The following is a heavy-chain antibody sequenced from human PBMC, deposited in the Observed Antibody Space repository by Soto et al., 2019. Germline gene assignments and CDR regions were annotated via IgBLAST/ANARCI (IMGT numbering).Heavy chain of an antibody. Sequence: SETLSLTCTVSGGSMSSSGYSWNWIRQPPGKGLEWIGYKYNSGNTYYNPSLKSRVTISVDRAKNQFSLKLTSVTAADTAVYFCATQSYLNSREYYYAMALWGQGNTVTVP. CDR3: ATQSYLNSREYYYAMAL. CDR1: GGSMSSSGYS. J-gene: IGHJ6*02. V-gene: IGHV4-30-2*01. D-gene: IGHD3-10*01. CDR2: KYNSGNT.